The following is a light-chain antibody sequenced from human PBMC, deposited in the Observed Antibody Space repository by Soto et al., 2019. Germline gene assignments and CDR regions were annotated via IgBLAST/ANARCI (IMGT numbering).Light chain of an antibody. CDR3: QSFDSSLSGKV. CDR1: SSNIGAGHD. V-gene: IGLV1-40*01. Sequence: QSVLTQPPSVSGAPGQRVTVSCTGSSSNIGAGHDVHWYQQLPGTAPKLLIYGNNNWPSGVPDRFSGSKSGTSASLAITGLQAEDEADYYCQSFDSSLSGKVFGGGTKLTVL. J-gene: IGLJ3*02. CDR2: GNN.